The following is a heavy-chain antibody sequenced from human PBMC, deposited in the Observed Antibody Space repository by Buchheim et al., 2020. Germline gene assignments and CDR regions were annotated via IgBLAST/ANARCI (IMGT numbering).Heavy chain of an antibody. CDR3: ARASIVAAGHNWFDP. CDR2: INWDDDK. J-gene: IGHJ5*02. Sequence: QVTLRESGPALVKPTQTLTLTCTFSGFSLSTFGMCVSWIRQPPGKALKWLALINWDDDKYYSTSLKTRLTISKDTSKNQVVLTVTNMEPVDTATYYCARASIVAAGHNWFDPWGQGTL. V-gene: IGHV2-70*01. CDR1: GFSLSTFGMC. D-gene: IGHD6-13*01.